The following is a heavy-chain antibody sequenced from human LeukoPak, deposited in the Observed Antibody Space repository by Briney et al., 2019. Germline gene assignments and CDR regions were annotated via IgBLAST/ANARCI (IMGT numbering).Heavy chain of an antibody. D-gene: IGHD3-22*01. CDR1: GFTFSSYG. Sequence: GGSLRLSCAASGFTFSSYGMHWVRQAPGKGLEWVAFIRYDGSNKYYADSVKGRFTISRDNSKNTLYLQMNSLRAEDTAVYYCARDEGWYYYDSSGYYPYAFDIWGQGTMVTVSS. CDR2: IRYDGSNK. CDR3: ARDEGWYYYDSSGYYPYAFDI. J-gene: IGHJ3*02. V-gene: IGHV3-30*02.